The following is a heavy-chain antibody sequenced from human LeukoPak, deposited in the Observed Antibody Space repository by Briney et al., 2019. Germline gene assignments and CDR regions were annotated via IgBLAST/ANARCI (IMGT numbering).Heavy chain of an antibody. J-gene: IGHJ3*02. D-gene: IGHD1-26*01. CDR3: ARPSGSFIVLDAFDI. Sequence: ASVKVSCKASGYTFTDYYIHWVRQAPGQGLEWMGWINPNSGGTNYEQKFQGRVTMTRDTSISTAYMELSRLRSDHTAAYYCARPSGSFIVLDAFDIWGQGTMVTVSS. CDR2: INPNSGGT. CDR1: GYTFTDYY. V-gene: IGHV1-2*02.